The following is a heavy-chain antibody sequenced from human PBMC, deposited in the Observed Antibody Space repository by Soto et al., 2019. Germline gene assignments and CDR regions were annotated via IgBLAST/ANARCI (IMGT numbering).Heavy chain of an antibody. Sequence: GGSLRLSCAVSGFTFSTYAMSWVRQAPGKGLEWVSVISGSGDSTYYADSVKGRFTISRDNSKNTLYLQMNSLRAEDTAVYYCAKDREGSRPASFDYWGQGTLVTVSS. CDR1: GFTFSTYA. J-gene: IGHJ4*02. V-gene: IGHV3-23*01. CDR3: AKDREGSRPASFDY. D-gene: IGHD2-15*01. CDR2: ISGSGDST.